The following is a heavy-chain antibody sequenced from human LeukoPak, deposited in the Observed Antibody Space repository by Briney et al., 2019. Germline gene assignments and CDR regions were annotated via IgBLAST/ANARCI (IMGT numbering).Heavy chain of an antibody. V-gene: IGHV4-34*01. D-gene: IGHD1-20*01. CDR3: ARDEVTGTTDWFDP. J-gene: IGHJ5*02. Sequence: SETLSLTCAVYGGSFSGYYWSWIRQPPGKGLEWIGEINHSGSTNYNPSLKSRVTISVDTSKNQFSLKLSSVTAADTAVYYCARDEVTGTTDWFDPWGQGTLVTVSS. CDR1: GGSFSGYY. CDR2: INHSGST.